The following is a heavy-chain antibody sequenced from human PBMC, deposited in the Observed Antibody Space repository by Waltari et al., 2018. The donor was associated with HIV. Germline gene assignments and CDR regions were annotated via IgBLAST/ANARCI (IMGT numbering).Heavy chain of an antibody. Sequence: EVLLVESGGGLVQPGGSLRLSCTASGFMFTSYWMSWVRQAPGKGLEWVANIKQDGSEKYYVDSVKGRFTIARDTAKNSLYLQMNSLRAEDTAMYYCATSRTFDYWGQGTLVTVSS. CDR3: ATSRTFDY. J-gene: IGHJ4*02. V-gene: IGHV3-7*01. D-gene: IGHD2-2*01. CDR1: GFMFTSYW. CDR2: IKQDGSEK.